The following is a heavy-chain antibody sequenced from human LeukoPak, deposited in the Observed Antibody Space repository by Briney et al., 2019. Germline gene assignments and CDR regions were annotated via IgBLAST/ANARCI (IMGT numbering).Heavy chain of an antibody. CDR3: ARGATDVTRWFDP. V-gene: IGHV3-21*01. J-gene: IGHJ5*02. CDR2: ISRASESI. CDR1: GFTFSRYG. D-gene: IGHD1-1*01. Sequence: GGSLRLSCAASGFTFSRYGMSWAGQGPGQGLEWISIISRASESIFYAESVKGRFTISRDNAKNSLYLQMNGLRAEDTAVYYCARGATDVTRWFDPWGQGTRVSVSS.